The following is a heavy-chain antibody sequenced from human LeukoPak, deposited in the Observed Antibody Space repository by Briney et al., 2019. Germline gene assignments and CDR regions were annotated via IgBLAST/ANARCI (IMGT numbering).Heavy chain of an antibody. V-gene: IGHV4-39*01. CDR1: GASISGSGYY. Sequence: PSETLSLTSAVSGASISGSGYYLGWIRQPPGRGLEWIGNIYYTGSTYYNASLQSRVTISIDMSKNQFSLRLSSVTAADTATYYCVKSGGYGLIDYWGQGTLVTVSS. CDR2: IYYTGST. D-gene: IGHD6-19*01. CDR3: VKSGGYGLIDY. J-gene: IGHJ4*02.